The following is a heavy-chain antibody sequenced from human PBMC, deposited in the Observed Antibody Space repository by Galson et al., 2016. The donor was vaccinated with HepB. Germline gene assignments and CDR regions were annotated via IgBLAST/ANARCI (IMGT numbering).Heavy chain of an antibody. CDR1: GFSISIYS. J-gene: IGHJ3*02. Sequence: SLRLSCAASGFSISIYSMNWVRQAPGKGLEWVSAIRGSGTGNSYTDSVKGRFTISRDNSKNTLYLQMNSLRAEDAAVYYCAKISPVGYNSGWGGSFDIWGRGTMVTVSS. CDR3: AKISPVGYNSGWGGSFDI. CDR2: IRGSGTGN. V-gene: IGHV3-23*01. D-gene: IGHD6-19*01.